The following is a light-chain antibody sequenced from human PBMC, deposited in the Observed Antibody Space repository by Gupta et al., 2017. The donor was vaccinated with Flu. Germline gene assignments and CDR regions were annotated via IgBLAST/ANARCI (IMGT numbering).Light chain of an antibody. CDR2: GAS. Sequence: DIQMTQSPSSLSASVGDRVTITCRASQSIRTYLNWYQQKPGKAPKLLIYGASSLQSGVPSRFSCIGSGTDFTLTISSLQPEDIATYYCQQSYSTLVTFGQGTRLAIK. J-gene: IGKJ5*01. CDR3: QQSYSTLVT. V-gene: IGKV1-39*01. CDR1: QSIRTY.